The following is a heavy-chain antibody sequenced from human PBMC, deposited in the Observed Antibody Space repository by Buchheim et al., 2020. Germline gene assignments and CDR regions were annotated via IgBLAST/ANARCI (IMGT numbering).Heavy chain of an antibody. J-gene: IGHJ4*02. CDR1: GGSISSSSYY. D-gene: IGHD6-13*01. CDR3: ARLGSSWYTDY. Sequence: QLQLQESGPGLVKPSETLSLTCTVSGGSISSSSYYWGWIRQPPGKGLEWIGCIYYSGSTYYTPSLKSRVTISVDTSKNQFSLKLSSVTAADTAVYYCARLGSSWYTDYWGQGTL. V-gene: IGHV4-39*01. CDR2: IYYSGST.